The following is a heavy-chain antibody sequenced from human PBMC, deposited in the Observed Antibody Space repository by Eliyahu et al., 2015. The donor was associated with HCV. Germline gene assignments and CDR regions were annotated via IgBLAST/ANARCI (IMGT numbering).Heavy chain of an antibody. CDR1: GFSLTTSGVG. Sequence: QITLKESGPTLVKPTQTLTLTCTFSGFSLTTSGVGVGWIRQPPGKALEWLALIYWDDDKSYSPSLKSRLTITKDTSRNQVVLTMTNMNPVDTATYYCAHRRPAAGTSWFDPWGQGTLVTVSS. D-gene: IGHD6-13*01. CDR3: AHRRPAAGTSWFDP. CDR2: IYWDDDK. J-gene: IGHJ5*02. V-gene: IGHV2-5*02.